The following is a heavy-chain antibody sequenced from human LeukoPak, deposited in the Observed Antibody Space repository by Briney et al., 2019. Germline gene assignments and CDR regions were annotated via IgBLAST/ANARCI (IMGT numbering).Heavy chain of an antibody. CDR2: IIPIFGTA. CDR3: ARGASYYFDY. V-gene: IGHV1-69*13. Sequence: ASVKVSCKASGGTSSSYAISWVRQAPGQGLEWMGGIIPIFGTANYAQKFQGRVTITADESTSTAYMELSSLRSEDTAVYYCARGASYYFDYWGQGTLVTVSS. CDR1: GGTSSSYA. J-gene: IGHJ4*02.